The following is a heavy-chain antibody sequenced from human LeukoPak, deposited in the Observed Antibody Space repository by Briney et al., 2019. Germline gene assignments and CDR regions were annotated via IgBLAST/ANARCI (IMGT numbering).Heavy chain of an antibody. CDR2: MNPNSGNT. V-gene: IGHV1-8*01. Sequence: GASVKVPCKASGYTFTSYDINWVRQATGQGLEWMGWMNPNSGNTGYAQKFQGRVTMTRNTSISTAYMELSSLRSEDTAVYYCARPNSVLRFLEWPKGGYYYYYMDVWGKGTTVTVSS. CDR1: GYTFTSYD. D-gene: IGHD3-3*01. CDR3: ARPNSVLRFLEWPKGGYYYYYMDV. J-gene: IGHJ6*03.